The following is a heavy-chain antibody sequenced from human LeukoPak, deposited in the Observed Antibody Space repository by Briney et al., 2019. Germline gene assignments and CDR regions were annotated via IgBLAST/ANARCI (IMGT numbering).Heavy chain of an antibody. Sequence: LPGGSLRLXCAASGFTFSSYWMSWVRQAPGKGLEWVANIKQDGSEKYYVDSVKGRFTISRDNAKNSLYLQMNSLRAEDTAVYYCARDREDPGSSSDYWGQGTLVTVSS. CDR3: ARDREDPGSSSDY. V-gene: IGHV3-7*01. CDR2: IKQDGSEK. D-gene: IGHD6-6*01. J-gene: IGHJ4*02. CDR1: GFTFSSYW.